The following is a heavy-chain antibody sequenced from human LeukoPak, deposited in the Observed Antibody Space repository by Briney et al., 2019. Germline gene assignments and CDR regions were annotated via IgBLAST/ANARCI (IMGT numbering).Heavy chain of an antibody. D-gene: IGHD3-10*01. V-gene: IGHV3-30*02. CDR1: GFTFTNYN. Sequence: RGSLRLSCAASGFTFTNYNMHWVRQAPGKGLEWVTFISYDRSNRYYADSVKGRFTISRDNSKKMLYMQMNSLRVEDTALYYCAKDLGSGSFAFDIWGQGTMVTVSS. J-gene: IGHJ3*02. CDR3: AKDLGSGSFAFDI. CDR2: ISYDRSNR.